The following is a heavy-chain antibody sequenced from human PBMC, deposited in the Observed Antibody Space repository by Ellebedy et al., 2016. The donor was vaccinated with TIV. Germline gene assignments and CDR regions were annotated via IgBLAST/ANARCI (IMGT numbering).Heavy chain of an antibody. CDR2: IYYTGSA. D-gene: IGHD4-23*01. V-gene: IGHV4-31*03. CDR3: ARDYGGNSGQVD. CDR1: GGSISNGGDY. Sequence: LRLXXTVSGGSISNGGDYWTWIRQLPGKGLEWIGYIYYTGSAFYNPSLKSRLILSVDISKNQFSLNLTSVTAADTAVYYCARDYGGNSGQVDWGQGTLVTVSS. J-gene: IGHJ4*02.